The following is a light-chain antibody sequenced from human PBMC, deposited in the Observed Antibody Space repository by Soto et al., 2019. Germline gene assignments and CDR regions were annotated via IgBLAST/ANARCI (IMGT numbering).Light chain of an antibody. Sequence: QSVLTQPASVSGSPGQSITISCTGTRSDVGSYNYVSWFQQHPGKAPRLLISEVRNRPSGVSNRFSGSKSGNTASLTISGLQADDEADYYCSSYTTSSTVIFGGGTKLTVL. J-gene: IGLJ2*01. CDR1: RSDVGSYNY. CDR3: SSYTTSSTVI. V-gene: IGLV2-14*01. CDR2: EVR.